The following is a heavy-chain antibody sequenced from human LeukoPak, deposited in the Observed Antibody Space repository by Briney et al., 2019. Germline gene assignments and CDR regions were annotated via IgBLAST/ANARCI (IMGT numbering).Heavy chain of an antibody. D-gene: IGHD2-15*01. CDR3: ARDYCSGGSCFDY. CDR2: ISSSSSYI. V-gene: IGHV3-21*05. CDR1: GFTFSSFS. Sequence: GGSLRLSCAASGFTFSSFSMNWVRQAPGKGLEWVSYISSSSSYIYYADSVKGRFTISRDNAKNSLYLQMNSLRAEDTAVYYCARDYCSGGSCFDYWGQGTLVTVSS. J-gene: IGHJ4*02.